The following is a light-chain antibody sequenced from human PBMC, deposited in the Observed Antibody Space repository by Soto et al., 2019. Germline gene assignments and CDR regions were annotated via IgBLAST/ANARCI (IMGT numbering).Light chain of an antibody. CDR1: SSDVGSYNL. CDR3: CSFERSITLV. Sequence: QSALTQPASVSGSPGQSITISCTGSSSDVGSYNLVSWYQQLPGEAPKLMIYEGSKRPSGVSNRFSGSTSGNTASLTISGLQAEDEADYYCCSFERSITLVFGGGTKLTVL. J-gene: IGLJ2*01. CDR2: EGS. V-gene: IGLV2-23*01.